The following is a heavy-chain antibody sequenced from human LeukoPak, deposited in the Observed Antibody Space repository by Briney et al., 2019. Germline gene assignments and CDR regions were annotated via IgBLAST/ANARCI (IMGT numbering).Heavy chain of an antibody. CDR3: ARVRGMEVTANWYFEL. CDR1: GYSIRSGYY. D-gene: IGHD2-21*02. V-gene: IGHV4-38-2*01. CDR2: TYHSGNT. J-gene: IGHJ2*01. Sequence: SETLSLTCAVSGYSIRSGYYWGWIRQPPGKGLEWIGSTYHSGNTFYKPSLKSRVTISVDASKNQFSLKLTSATAADTAVYYCARVRGMEVTANWYFELWGRGTLVTVSS.